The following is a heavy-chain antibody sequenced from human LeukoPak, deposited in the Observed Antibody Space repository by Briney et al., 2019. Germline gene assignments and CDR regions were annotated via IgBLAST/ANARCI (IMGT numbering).Heavy chain of an antibody. V-gene: IGHV4-34*01. CDR2: INHSGST. Sequence: GSLRLSCAASGFTFSSYSMNWVRQPPGKGLEWIGEINHSGSTNYNPSLKSRVTISVDTSKNQFSLKLSSVTAADTAVYYCARGGAARLHFQNWGQGTLVTVSS. J-gene: IGHJ1*01. CDR3: ARGGAARLHFQN. CDR1: GFTFSSYS. D-gene: IGHD6-6*01.